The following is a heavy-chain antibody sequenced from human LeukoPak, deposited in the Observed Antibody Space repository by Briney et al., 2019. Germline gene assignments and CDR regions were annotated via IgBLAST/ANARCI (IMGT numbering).Heavy chain of an antibody. CDR1: GYTFTSYD. D-gene: IGHD3-10*01. CDR2: MSPNSGDT. V-gene: IGHV1-8*01. CDR3: ARVRFGDFDY. J-gene: IGHJ4*02. Sequence: GASVKVSCKASGYTFTSYDFNWVRQATGQRPEWMGWMSPNSGDTGYAQKFQDRVTMTRNTSISTAYMELSSLRSEDTAVYYCARVRFGDFDYWGQGTLVTVSS.